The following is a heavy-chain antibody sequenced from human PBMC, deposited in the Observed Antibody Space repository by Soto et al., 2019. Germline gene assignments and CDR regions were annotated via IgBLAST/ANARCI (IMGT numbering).Heavy chain of an antibody. CDR2: ISGSGGST. V-gene: IGHV3-23*01. Sequence: PGGSLRLSCAASGFTFSSYAMSWVRQAPGKGLEWVSAISGSGGSTYYADSVKGRFTISRDNSKNTLYLQMNSLRAEDTAVYYCAKDLFIVVVTAALFDYWGQGTLVTVS. D-gene: IGHD2-21*02. CDR3: AKDLFIVVVTAALFDY. J-gene: IGHJ4*02. CDR1: GFTFSSYA.